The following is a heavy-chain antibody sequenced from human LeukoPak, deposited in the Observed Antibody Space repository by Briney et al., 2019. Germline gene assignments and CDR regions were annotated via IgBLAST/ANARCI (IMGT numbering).Heavy chain of an antibody. J-gene: IGHJ5*02. CDR1: GGSISSSNYY. Sequence: SETLSLTCTVSGGSISSSNYYGGWIRQPPGKGLEWIGSIYDSGSTYYNPSLKSRVTISVDTSKKQFSLKLRSVTAADTAVYYCARHVHQVPKLNQFDPWGQGTLVTVSS. V-gene: IGHV4-39*01. D-gene: IGHD2-2*01. CDR2: IYDSGST. CDR3: ARHVHQVPKLNQFDP.